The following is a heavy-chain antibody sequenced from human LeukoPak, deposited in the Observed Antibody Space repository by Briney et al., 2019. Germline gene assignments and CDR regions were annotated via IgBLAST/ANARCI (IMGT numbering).Heavy chain of an antibody. CDR2: IIGDGTIT. J-gene: IGHJ4*02. CDR1: GITFDIHW. D-gene: IGHD5-18*01. V-gene: IGHV3-74*01. CDR3: ARVPTYSYGLGN. Sequence: GGSLRLSCAASGITFDIHWMHWVRQAPGKGLEWVAHIIGDGTITSHADSVKGRFTISRDNAKNTLYLQMNGLRADDTAVYYCARVPTYSYGLGNWGQGTLVTVS.